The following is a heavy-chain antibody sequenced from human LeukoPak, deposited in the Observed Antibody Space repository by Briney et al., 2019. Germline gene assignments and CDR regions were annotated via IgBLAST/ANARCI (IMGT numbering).Heavy chain of an antibody. D-gene: IGHD6-19*01. Sequence: PSETLSLTCTVSGGSISSGGYYWSWIRQHPGKGLEWIGYIYYSGSTNYNPSLKSRVTISVDTSKNQFSLKLSSVTAADTAVYYCARTPPPSWEYSSGWTLYFDYWGQGTLVTVSS. CDR1: GGSISSGGYY. CDR3: ARTPPPSWEYSSGWTLYFDY. CDR2: IYYSGST. V-gene: IGHV4-61*08. J-gene: IGHJ4*02.